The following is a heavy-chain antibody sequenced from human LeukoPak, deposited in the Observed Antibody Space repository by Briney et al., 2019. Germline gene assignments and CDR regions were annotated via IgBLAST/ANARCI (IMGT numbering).Heavy chain of an antibody. CDR1: GYTFTGYY. D-gene: IGHD3-10*01. V-gene: IGHV1-2*04. CDR2: INPNSGGT. J-gene: IGHJ4*02. CDR3: ARGVDVWFGELEFDY. Sequence: ASVKVSCKASGYTFTGYYMHWVRQAPGQGLEWMGWINPNSGGTNYAQKFQGWVTMTRDTSISTAYMELSRLRSDDTAAYYCARGVDVWFGELEFDYWGQGTLVTVSS.